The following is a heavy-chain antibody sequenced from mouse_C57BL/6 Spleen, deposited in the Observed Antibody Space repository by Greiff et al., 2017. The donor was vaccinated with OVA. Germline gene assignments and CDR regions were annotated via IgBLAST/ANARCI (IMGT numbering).Heavy chain of an antibody. J-gene: IGHJ4*01. CDR3: ARYGTTVVARGYYAMDY. Sequence: VKLQQSGAELVKPGASVKLSCKASGYTFTSYWMQWVKQRPGQGLEWIGEIDPSDSYTNYNQKFKGKATLTVDTSSSTAYMQLSSLTSEDSAVYYCARYGTTVVARGYYAMDYWGQGTSVTVSS. D-gene: IGHD1-1*01. CDR2: IDPSDSYT. CDR1: GYTFTSYW. V-gene: IGHV1-50*01.